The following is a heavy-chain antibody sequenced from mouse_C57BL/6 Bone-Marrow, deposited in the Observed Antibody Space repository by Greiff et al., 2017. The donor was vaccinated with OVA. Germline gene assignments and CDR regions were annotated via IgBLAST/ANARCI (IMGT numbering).Heavy chain of an antibody. V-gene: IGHV1-69*01. Sequence: QVQLKQPGAELVMPGASVKLSCKASGYTFTSYWMHWVKQRPGQGLEWIGEIDPSDSYTNYNQKFKGKSTLTVDKSSSTAYMQLSSLTSEDSAVYYGAREGYGNYPARFAYWGQGTLVTVSA. CDR2: IDPSDSYT. CDR1: GYTFTSYW. CDR3: AREGYGNYPARFAY. D-gene: IGHD2-10*02. J-gene: IGHJ3*01.